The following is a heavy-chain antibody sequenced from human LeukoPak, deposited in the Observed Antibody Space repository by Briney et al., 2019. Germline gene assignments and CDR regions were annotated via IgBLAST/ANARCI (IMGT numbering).Heavy chain of an antibody. J-gene: IGHJ4*02. V-gene: IGHV3-23*01. Sequence: GGSLRLSCAVSGFTFSSYAMSWVRQAPGKELEWVSAISSSGGSSYYADSVKGRFTISRDNSKNTLYLQMNSQRAEDTALYYCAKRAASGNYFFDYWGQGTLVTVSS. CDR1: GFTFSSYA. CDR2: ISSSGGSS. D-gene: IGHD1-26*01. CDR3: AKRAASGNYFFDY.